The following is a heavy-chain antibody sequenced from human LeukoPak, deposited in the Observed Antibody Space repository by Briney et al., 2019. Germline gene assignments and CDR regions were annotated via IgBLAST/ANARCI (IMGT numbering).Heavy chain of an antibody. CDR2: ISSSSSTI. J-gene: IGHJ4*02. CDR1: GFTFSSYS. Sequence: SGGSLRLSCAASGFTFSSYSMNWVCQAPGKGLEWVSYISSSSSTIYYADSVKGRFTISRDNAKNSLYLQMNSLRAEDTAVYYCAREELRYFDWLSLPDYWGQGTLVTVSS. D-gene: IGHD3-9*01. V-gene: IGHV3-48*01. CDR3: AREELRYFDWLSLPDY.